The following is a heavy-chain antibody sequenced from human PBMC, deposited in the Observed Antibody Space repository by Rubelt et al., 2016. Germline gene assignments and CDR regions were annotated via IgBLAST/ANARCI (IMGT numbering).Heavy chain of an antibody. Sequence: SGFTVSSNYMSWVRQAPGKGLEWVSVIYSGGSTYYADSVKGRFTISRDNSKNTLCLQMNSLRAEDTAVYYCARGGGVVVVPAATYFDYWGQGTLVTVSS. CDR1: GFTVSSNY. V-gene: IGHV3-53*01. D-gene: IGHD2-2*01. J-gene: IGHJ4*02. CDR3: ARGGGVVVVPAATYFDY. CDR2: IYSGGST.